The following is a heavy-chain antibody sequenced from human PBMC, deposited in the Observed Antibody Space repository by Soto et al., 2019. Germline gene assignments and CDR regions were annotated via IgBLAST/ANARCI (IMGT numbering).Heavy chain of an antibody. Sequence: GGSLRLSCAASGFTFSSYSMNWVRQAPGKGLEWVSSISSSSSYIYYADSVKGRFTISRDNAKNSLYLQMNSLRAEDTAVYYCARVFQNYGSGSYLPSDYWGKGTLVTVSS. CDR3: ARVFQNYGSGSYLPSDY. D-gene: IGHD3-10*01. CDR1: GFTFSSYS. J-gene: IGHJ4*02. CDR2: ISSSSSYI. V-gene: IGHV3-21*01.